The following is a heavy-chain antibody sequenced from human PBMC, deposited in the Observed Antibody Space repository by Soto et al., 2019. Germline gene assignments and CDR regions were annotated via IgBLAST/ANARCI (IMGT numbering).Heavy chain of an antibody. Sequence: PSETLSLTCTVSGGSISSGGYYWSWIRQHPGKGLEWIGYIYYSGSTYYNPSLKSRVTISVDTSKNQFSLKLSSVTAADTAVYYCASLYCSGGSCYPAEWYFQHWGQGTLVTVSS. CDR2: IYYSGST. V-gene: IGHV4-31*03. J-gene: IGHJ1*01. CDR1: GGSISSGGYY. CDR3: ASLYCSGGSCYPAEWYFQH. D-gene: IGHD2-15*01.